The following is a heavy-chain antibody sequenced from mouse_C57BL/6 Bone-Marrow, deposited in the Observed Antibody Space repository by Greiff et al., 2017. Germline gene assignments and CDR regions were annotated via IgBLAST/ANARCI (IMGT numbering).Heavy chain of an antibody. CDR2: SRNKANDYTT. CDR1: GFTFSDFY. D-gene: IGHD2-1*01. V-gene: IGHV7-1*01. J-gene: IGHJ4*01. CDR3: ARDAAYGKGDYAMDY. Sequence: ELKVVESAGGLVQSGRSLRLSCATSGFTFSDFYMEWVRQAPGKGLEWIAASRNKANDYTTEYSASVKGRFIVSRDTSQNILYLQMNALRTADTAIYYCARDAAYGKGDYAMDYWGQGTSVTVSS.